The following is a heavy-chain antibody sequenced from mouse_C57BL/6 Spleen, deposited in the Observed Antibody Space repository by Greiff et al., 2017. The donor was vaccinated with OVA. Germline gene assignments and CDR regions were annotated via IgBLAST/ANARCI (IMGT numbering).Heavy chain of an antibody. V-gene: IGHV1-82*01. CDR1: GYAFSSSW. J-gene: IGHJ2*01. CDR2: IYPGDGDT. D-gene: IGHD1-1*01. Sequence: QVQLKQSGPELVKPGASVKISCKASGYAFSSSWMNWVKQRPGKGLEWIGRIYPGDGDTNYNGKFKGKATLTADKSSSTAYMQLSSLTSEDSAVYFCARATTVVEGVFDYWGQGTTLTVSS. CDR3: ARATTVVEGVFDY.